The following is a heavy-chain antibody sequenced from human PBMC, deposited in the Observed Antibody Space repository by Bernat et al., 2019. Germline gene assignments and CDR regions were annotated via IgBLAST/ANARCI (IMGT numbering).Heavy chain of an antibody. D-gene: IGHD6-19*01. Sequence: EVQLVESGGGLVKPGGSLRLSCAASGFTFSSYSMNWVRQAPGKGLEWVSSSSSSSSYIYYADSVKGRFTISRDNAKNSLYLQMNSLRAEDTAVYYCAREASGYSSGWYLGWFDPWGQGTLVTVSS. J-gene: IGHJ5*02. V-gene: IGHV3-21*01. CDR2: SSSSSSYI. CDR1: GFTFSSYS. CDR3: AREASGYSSGWYLGWFDP.